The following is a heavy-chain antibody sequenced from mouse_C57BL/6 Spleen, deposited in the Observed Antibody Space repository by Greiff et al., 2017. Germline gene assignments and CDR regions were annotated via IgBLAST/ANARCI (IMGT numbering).Heavy chain of an antibody. J-gene: IGHJ1*03. CDR1: GYTFTSYG. Sequence: VQLQQSGAELARPGASVKLSCKASGYTFTSYGISWVKQRTGQGLEWIGEIYPRSGNTYYNEKFKGKATLTADKSSSTAYMELRSLTSEDSAVYFCARRDYGSSYVDWYFDVWGTGTTVTVSS. CDR2: IYPRSGNT. CDR3: ARRDYGSSYVDWYFDV. D-gene: IGHD1-1*01. V-gene: IGHV1-81*01.